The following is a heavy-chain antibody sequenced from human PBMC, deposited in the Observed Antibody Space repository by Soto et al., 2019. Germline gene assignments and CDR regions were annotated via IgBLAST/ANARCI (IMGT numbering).Heavy chain of an antibody. D-gene: IGHD2-15*01. CDR1: GGSISSGDYY. Sequence: SETLSLTCTVSGGSISSGDYYWSWIRQPPGKGLEWIGYIYYSGSTYYNPSLKSRVTISVDTSKNQFSLKLSSATAADTAVYYCARDSRMGRNYWYFDLWGRGTLVTVSS. J-gene: IGHJ2*01. V-gene: IGHV4-30-4*01. CDR3: ARDSRMGRNYWYFDL. CDR2: IYYSGST.